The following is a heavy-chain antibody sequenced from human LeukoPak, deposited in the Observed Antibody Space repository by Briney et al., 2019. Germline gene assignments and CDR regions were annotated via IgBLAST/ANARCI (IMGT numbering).Heavy chain of an antibody. D-gene: IGHD3-9*01. V-gene: IGHV3-30-3*01. CDR3: AREADYDILTGFDY. J-gene: IGHJ4*02. CDR1: GFTFSSYA. CDR2: ISYDGSNK. Sequence: PGGSLRLSCAASGFTFSSYAMHGVRQAPGKGLEWVAVISYDGSNKYYADSVKGRFTISRDNSKNTLYLQMNSLRAEATAVYYCAREADYDILTGFDYWGQGTLVTVSS.